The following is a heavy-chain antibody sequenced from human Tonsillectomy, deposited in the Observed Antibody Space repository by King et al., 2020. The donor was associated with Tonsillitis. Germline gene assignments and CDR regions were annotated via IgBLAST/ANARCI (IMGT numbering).Heavy chain of an antibody. V-gene: IGHV3-30*18. CDR1: GFTFSSYG. J-gene: IGHJ6*02. Sequence: VQLVESGGGVVQPGRSLRLSCAASGFTFSSYGMHWVRQAPGRGLEWVAVISYDGSNKYYADSVKGRFTISRDNSKNTLYLQMNSLRAEDTAVYYCAKATPLSPCSSTSCYTGSYYYYGMDVWGQGTTVTVSS. CDR3: AKATPLSPCSSTSCYTGSYYYYGMDV. D-gene: IGHD2-2*02. CDR2: ISYDGSNK.